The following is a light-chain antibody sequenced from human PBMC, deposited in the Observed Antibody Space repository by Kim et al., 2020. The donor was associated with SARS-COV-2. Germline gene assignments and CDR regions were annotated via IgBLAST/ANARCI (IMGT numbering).Light chain of an antibody. CDR3: QQSYGFPLT. CDR1: QNIYNY. V-gene: IGKV1-39*01. J-gene: IGKJ4*01. CDR2: GAS. Sequence: DIQMTQSPSSLSAFVGDRVTITCRASQNIYNYLNWYQQKPGKAPKLLIWGASSLQSGVPSRFSGSGSGTDFTLTITDLQPEDFAIFYCQQSYGFPLTFGGGTKVDIK.